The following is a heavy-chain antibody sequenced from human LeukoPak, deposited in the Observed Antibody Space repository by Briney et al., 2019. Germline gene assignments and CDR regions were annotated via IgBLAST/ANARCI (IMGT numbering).Heavy chain of an antibody. Sequence: SETLSLTCAVYGGSFSGYYWSWIHQPPGKGLEWIGEINHSGSTNYNPSLKSRVTISVDTSKNQFSLKLSSVTAADTAVYYCARSRLQRKRAFDIWGQGTMVTVSS. CDR3: ARSRLQRKRAFDI. CDR2: INHSGST. J-gene: IGHJ3*02. CDR1: GGSFSGYY. V-gene: IGHV4-34*01. D-gene: IGHD3-16*01.